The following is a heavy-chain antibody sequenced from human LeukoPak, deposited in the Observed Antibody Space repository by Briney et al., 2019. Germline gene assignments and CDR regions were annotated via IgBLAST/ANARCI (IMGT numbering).Heavy chain of an antibody. CDR3: ARDRYSGSHNAFDI. CDR1: GFIFNNYH. Sequence: AGGSLRLSCAASGFIFNNYHMNWVRQAPGKGLEWVSYISGSSSTIYYADSVKGRFTISRDNSKNTLYLQMNSLRAEDTAVYYCARDRYSGSHNAFDIWGQGTMVTVSS. D-gene: IGHD1-26*01. CDR2: ISGSSSTI. V-gene: IGHV3-48*01. J-gene: IGHJ3*02.